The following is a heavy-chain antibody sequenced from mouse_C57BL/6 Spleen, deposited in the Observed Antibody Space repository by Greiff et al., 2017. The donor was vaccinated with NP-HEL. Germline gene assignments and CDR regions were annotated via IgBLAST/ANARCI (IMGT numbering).Heavy chain of an antibody. CDR3: ARRDGNYPAAY. J-gene: IGHJ3*01. V-gene: IGHV1-64*01. D-gene: IGHD2-1*01. Sequence: QVQLQHPGAELVKPGASVKLSCKASGYTFTSYWMHWVKQRPGQGLEWIGMIHPNSGSTNYNEKFKSKATLTVDKSSSTAYMQLSSLTSEDSAVYYCARRDGNYPAAYWGQGTLVTVSA. CDR2: IHPNSGST. CDR1: GYTFTSYW.